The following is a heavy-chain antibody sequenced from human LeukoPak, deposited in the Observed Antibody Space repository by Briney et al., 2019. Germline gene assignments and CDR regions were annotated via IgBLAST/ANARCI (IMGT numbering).Heavy chain of an antibody. J-gene: IGHJ4*02. CDR2: INHSGST. D-gene: IGHD4-17*01. CDR1: GGSFSGYY. Sequence: SETLSLTCAVYGGSFSGYYWSWIRQPPGKGLEWIGEINHSGSTNYNPSLKSRVTISVDTSKNQFSLKLSSVTAADTAVYYCARGPGYGAVTFDYRGQGTLVTVSS. CDR3: ARGPGYGAVTFDY. V-gene: IGHV4-34*01.